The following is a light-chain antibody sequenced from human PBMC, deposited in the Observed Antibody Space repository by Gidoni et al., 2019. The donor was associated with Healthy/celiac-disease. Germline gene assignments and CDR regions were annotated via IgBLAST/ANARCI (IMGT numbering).Light chain of an antibody. J-gene: IGKJ4*01. V-gene: IGKV2-29*02. CDR1: QSLLHRDGKTY. Sequence: DIVMTQTPLSLSVTPGQPASISCKSSQSLLHRDGKTYLYWYLQKPGQSPQLLIYEVSIRFSGVPDRFSCSGLGADFTLKISRVEAEDVGVYYCMQGIHLPLTFGGGTKVEIK. CDR2: EVS. CDR3: MQGIHLPLT.